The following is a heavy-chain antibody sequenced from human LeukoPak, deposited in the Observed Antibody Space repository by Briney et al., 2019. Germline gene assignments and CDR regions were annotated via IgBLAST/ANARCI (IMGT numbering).Heavy chain of an antibody. D-gene: IGHD3-3*01. Sequence: GGSLRLSCVASGFTFSSYSMNWVRQAQGKGMEWVSYTSSSSTTIFYADSVTGRFTIHRHNGKNPMYLQMNRLRAKHTAINYRAQPKRLRLLVWYYPDNWGQETLVTFSS. J-gene: IGHJ4*02. V-gene: IGHV3-48*01. CDR2: TSSSSTTI. CDR3: AQPKRLRLLVWYYPDN. CDR1: GFTFSSYS.